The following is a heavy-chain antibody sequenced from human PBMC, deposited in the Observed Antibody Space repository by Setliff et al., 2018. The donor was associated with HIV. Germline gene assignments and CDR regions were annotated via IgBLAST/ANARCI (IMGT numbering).Heavy chain of an antibody. CDR2: MEQDGSEK. V-gene: IGHV3-7*03. Sequence: PGGSLRLSCAASGFTFSSYWMSWVRQAPGKGLEWVANMEQDGSEKYYVDSVKGRFTISRDNAKNSLYLQMNSLRVEDTAVYYCARVRLYNTALDYWGQGTLVTVSS. D-gene: IGHD3-3*01. CDR1: GFTFSSYW. J-gene: IGHJ4*02. CDR3: ARVRLYNTALDY.